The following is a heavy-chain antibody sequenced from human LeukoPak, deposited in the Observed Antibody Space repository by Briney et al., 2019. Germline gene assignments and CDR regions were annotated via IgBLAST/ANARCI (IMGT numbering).Heavy chain of an antibody. CDR1: GGTFSSYA. V-gene: IGHV1-69*06. CDR3: ARERRYCSSTSCFYYYYGMDV. J-gene: IGHJ6*04. D-gene: IGHD2-2*01. Sequence: ASVEVSCKASGGTFSSYAISWVRQAPGQGLEWMGGIIPIFGTANYAQKFQGRVTITADKSTSTAYMELSSLRSEDTAVYYCARERRYCSSTSCFYYYYGMDVWGKGTTVTVSS. CDR2: IIPIFGTA.